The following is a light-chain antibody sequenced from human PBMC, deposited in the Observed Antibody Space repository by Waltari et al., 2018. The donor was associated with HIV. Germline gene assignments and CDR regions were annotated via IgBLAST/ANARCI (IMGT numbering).Light chain of an antibody. CDR2: DNN. CDR1: SSNIGNNY. CDR3: GTWDNTLSAVV. V-gene: IGLV1-51*01. Sequence: QSVLTQPPSMSAAPGQRVTISCSGSSSNIGNNYVSWYQQLPGTAPKLLIYDNNNRLSGIPDLFAGSVSGTSATLGITGLQTGDEADYYCGTWDNTLSAVVFGGGTKLAVL. J-gene: IGLJ2*01.